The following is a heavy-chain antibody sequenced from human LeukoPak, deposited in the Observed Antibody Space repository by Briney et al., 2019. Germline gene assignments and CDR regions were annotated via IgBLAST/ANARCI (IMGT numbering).Heavy chain of an antibody. CDR3: AGLGLYLEWLSSYGMDV. D-gene: IGHD3-3*01. CDR1: GGSISSGGYY. Sequence: PSETLSLTCAVSGGSISSGGYYWGWIRQPPGKGLEWIGSIYYSGSTYYNPSLKSRVTISVDTSKNRFSLKLSSVTAADTAVYYCAGLGLYLEWLSSYGMDVWAKGPRSPSP. V-gene: IGHV4-39*01. J-gene: IGHJ6*02. CDR2: IYYSGST.